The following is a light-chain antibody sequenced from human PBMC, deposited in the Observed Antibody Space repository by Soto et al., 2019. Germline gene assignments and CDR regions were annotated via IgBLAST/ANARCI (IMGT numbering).Light chain of an antibody. J-gene: IGKJ1*01. CDR3: QLYYNTRWT. Sequence: IVMTQSPDSLAVSLGERATINCKSSQSVLYSSNNKNYLAWYQQKPGQPPKLLISWASTRESGVPDRFSGSGSGTDFTLTIGSLQAEDVAVYYCQLYYNTRWTFGQGTKVEIK. V-gene: IGKV4-1*01. CDR1: QSVLYSSNNKNY. CDR2: WAS.